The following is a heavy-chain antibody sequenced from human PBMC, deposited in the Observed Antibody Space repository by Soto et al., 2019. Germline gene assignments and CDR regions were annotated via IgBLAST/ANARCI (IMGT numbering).Heavy chain of an antibody. D-gene: IGHD1-26*01. V-gene: IGHV3-21*01. CDR2: ISSSSSYI. CDR1: GFTFSSYS. Sequence: EVQLVESGGGLVKPGGSLRLSCAASGFTFSSYSMNWVRQAPGKGLEWVSSISSSSSYIYYADSVKGRFTISRDNAKNSLYLQMNSLRAEDTAVYYCARDRGVGATGYYYGMDVWGQGTTVTVSS. J-gene: IGHJ6*02. CDR3: ARDRGVGATGYYYGMDV.